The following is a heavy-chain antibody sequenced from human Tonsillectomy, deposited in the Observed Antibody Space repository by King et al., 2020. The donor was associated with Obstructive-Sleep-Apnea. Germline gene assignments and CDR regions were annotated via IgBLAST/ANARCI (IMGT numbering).Heavy chain of an antibody. CDR1: GFTFSRYA. Sequence: VQLVESGGGLVQPGGSLRLSCSASGFTFSRYAMHWVRQAPGKGLEYVSAISSSGGGGIYYADSVKGRFTISRDNSKNTLFLQMSSLRAEDAAVYYCVRDNRTCGGDSLGNWGQGTLVTVYS. V-gene: IGHV3-64D*09. CDR2: ISSSGGGGI. D-gene: IGHD2-21*02. J-gene: IGHJ4*02. CDR3: VRDNRTCGGDSLGN.